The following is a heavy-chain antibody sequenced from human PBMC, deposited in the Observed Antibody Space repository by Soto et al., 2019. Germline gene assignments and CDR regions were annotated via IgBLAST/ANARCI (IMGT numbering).Heavy chain of an antibody. Sequence: PGGSLRLSCAASGFTFSSYGMHWVRQAPGKGLEWVAVISYDGSNKYYADSVKGRSTISRDNSKNTLYLQMNSLRAEDTAVYYCAKDLVGATDYWGQGTLVTVSS. CDR3: AKDLVGATDY. V-gene: IGHV3-30*18. CDR1: GFTFSSYG. CDR2: ISYDGSNK. D-gene: IGHD1-26*01. J-gene: IGHJ4*02.